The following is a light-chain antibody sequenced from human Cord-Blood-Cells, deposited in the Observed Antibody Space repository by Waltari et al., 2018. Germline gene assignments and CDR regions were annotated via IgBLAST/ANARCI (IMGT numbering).Light chain of an antibody. Sequence: QSALTQPASVSGSPGQSITISCTGTSSDVGSSNLVSWHPQHPGKAPKPMIHEGSKRPSGCSNRFADSKYGDTAALTIAGRQAEDEADYYCCADAGSSTWVFGGGAKLTV. CDR3: CADAGSSTWV. V-gene: IGLV2-23*01. CDR1: SSDVGSSNL. J-gene: IGLJ3*02. CDR2: EGS.